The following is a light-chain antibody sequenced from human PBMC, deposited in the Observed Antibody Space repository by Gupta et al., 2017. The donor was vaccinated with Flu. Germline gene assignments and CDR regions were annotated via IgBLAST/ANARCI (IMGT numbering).Light chain of an antibody. CDR3: QQNNNLPLT. J-gene: IGKJ3*01. V-gene: IGKV1-33*01. CDR1: QEISNH. Sequence: DIQMTQSPSSLSASVGDRVTIACQASQEISNHLNWYQQKPGKAPKLLIYDASKLETGVPSRFSGSGSGTDFTFTISSLHPEDLATYYCQQNNNLPLTFGHGTKVDIK. CDR2: DAS.